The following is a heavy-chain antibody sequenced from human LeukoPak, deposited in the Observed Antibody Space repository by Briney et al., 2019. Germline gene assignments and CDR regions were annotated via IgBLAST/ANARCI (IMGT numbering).Heavy chain of an antibody. J-gene: IGHJ6*02. V-gene: IGHV3-23*01. CDR1: GFTFSSYA. CDR3: AKDEWIVGYYYYYGMDV. Sequence: GGSLRLSCAASGFTFSSYAMSWVRQAPGKGLEWVSAISGSGGSTYYADSVKGRFTISRDNSENTLYLQMNSLRAEDTAVYYCAKDEWIVGYYYYYGMDVWGQGTTVTVSS. D-gene: IGHD2-21*01. CDR2: ISGSGGST.